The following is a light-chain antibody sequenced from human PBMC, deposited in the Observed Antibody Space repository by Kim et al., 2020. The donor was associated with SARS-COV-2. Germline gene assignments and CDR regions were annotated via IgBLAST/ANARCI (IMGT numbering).Light chain of an antibody. CDR3: QQYYSYSPT. Sequence: AIQMTQSPSTLSASGGDRVTITCRASQGISSWLAWYQQKPGKAPKLLIYAASTLQSGVPSRFSGSGSGTDFTLTISCLQSDDFAAYYCQQYYSYSPTFGQGTKVDIK. J-gene: IGKJ1*01. CDR1: QGISSW. V-gene: IGKV1-8*01. CDR2: AAS.